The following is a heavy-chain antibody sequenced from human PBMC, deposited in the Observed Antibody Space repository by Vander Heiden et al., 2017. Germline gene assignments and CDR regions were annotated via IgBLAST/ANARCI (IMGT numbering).Heavy chain of an antibody. CDR2: INPNSG. D-gene: IGHD2-21*02. CDR1: GYSFTGYF. CDR3: AREILVCGGDCSHDY. J-gene: IGHJ4*02. Sequence: QVQLVQSGAEVKKPGASVKVSCKASGYSFTGYFMHWVRQAPGQGLEWMGWINPNSGDTSISTAYMELSRLRSDDTAVYYCAREILVCGGDCSHDYWGQGTLVTVSS. V-gene: IGHV1-2*02.